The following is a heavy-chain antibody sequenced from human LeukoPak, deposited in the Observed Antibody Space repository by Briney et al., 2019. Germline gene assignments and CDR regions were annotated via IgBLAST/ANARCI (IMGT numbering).Heavy chain of an antibody. D-gene: IGHD3-3*01. CDR3: ARDLWSDYWRGAFDY. CDR2: ISYDGSIK. Sequence: QTGGSLRLSCAASGFTFSNYAMHWVRQAPGKGLEWVAVISYDGSIKYYADSVKGRFTISRDNSKNTLYLQVNSLRPEDTAVYYCARDLWSDYWRGAFDYWGPGTLVTVSS. V-gene: IGHV3-30*04. CDR1: GFTFSNYA. J-gene: IGHJ4*02.